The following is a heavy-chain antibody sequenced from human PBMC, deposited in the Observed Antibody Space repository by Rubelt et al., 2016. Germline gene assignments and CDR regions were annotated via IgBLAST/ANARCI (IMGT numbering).Heavy chain of an antibody. D-gene: IGHD3-22*01. Sequence: EWVSYISSSSSTIYYADSVKGRFTISRDNAKNSLYLQMNSLRDEDTAVYYCAGSTYYYDSSGYSHWGQGTLVTVSS. V-gene: IGHV3-48*02. J-gene: IGHJ4*02. CDR3: AGSTYYYDSSGYSH. CDR2: ISSSSSTI.